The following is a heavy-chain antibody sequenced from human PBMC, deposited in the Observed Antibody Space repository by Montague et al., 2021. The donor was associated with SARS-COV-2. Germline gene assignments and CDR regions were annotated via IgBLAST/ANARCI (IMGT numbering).Heavy chain of an antibody. CDR1: GFTFSSYA. V-gene: IGHV3-30-3*01. Sequence: SLRLSCAASGFTFSSYAMHWVRQAPGKGLEWVAVISYDGSNNYYADSVKGRFTISRDNSKNTLYLQMNSLRAEDTAVYYCARDQQLAVDYWGQGTLVTVSS. J-gene: IGHJ4*02. CDR2: ISYDGSNN. D-gene: IGHD6-13*01. CDR3: ARDQQLAVDY.